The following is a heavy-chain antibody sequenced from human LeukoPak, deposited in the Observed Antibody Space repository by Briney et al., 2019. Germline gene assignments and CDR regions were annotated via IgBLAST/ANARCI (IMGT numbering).Heavy chain of an antibody. Sequence: GGSLRLSCAASGFSFSSYGMHWVRQAPGKGLEWVAFIRYDGRNKYYADSVKGRFTISKDNSKNTLYLQMNSLRAEDTAVYYCARRGFDYWGQGTLVTVSS. CDR1: GFSFSSYG. CDR2: IRYDGRNK. V-gene: IGHV3-30*02. CDR3: ARRGFDY. J-gene: IGHJ4*02.